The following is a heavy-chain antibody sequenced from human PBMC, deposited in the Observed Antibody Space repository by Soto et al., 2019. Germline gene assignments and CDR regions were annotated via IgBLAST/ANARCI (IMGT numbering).Heavy chain of an antibody. CDR1: GFTFSSYA. D-gene: IGHD3-10*01. CDR2: ISGSGGST. J-gene: IGHJ4*01. Sequence: EVQLLESGGGLVQPGGSLRLSCAASGFTFSSYAMTWVRQAPGKGLEWVSSISGSGGSTYYADSVKGRFTISRDKSKNTVYVQMNSLRPEDTAVYYCAKDHDYYGSGSSSDYWGHGTLVTVSS. V-gene: IGHV3-23*01. CDR3: AKDHDYYGSGSSSDY.